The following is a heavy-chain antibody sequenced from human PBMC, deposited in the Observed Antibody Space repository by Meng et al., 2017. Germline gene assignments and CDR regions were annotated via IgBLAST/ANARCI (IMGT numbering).Heavy chain of an antibody. CDR2: INHSGAT. Sequence: LNRWSQGSLRHSGTLLPTCAAYGVSLRGYYWSWTRQPPGKVLEWIGKINHSGATNYNPSHKSRVTISVDTSKNQFSLKLSSVTAADTAVYYCARVPGGIGAADYWGQGTLVTVSS. J-gene: IGHJ4*02. CDR1: GVSLRGYY. CDR3: ARVPGGIGAADY. D-gene: IGHD3-10*01. V-gene: IGHV4-34*01.